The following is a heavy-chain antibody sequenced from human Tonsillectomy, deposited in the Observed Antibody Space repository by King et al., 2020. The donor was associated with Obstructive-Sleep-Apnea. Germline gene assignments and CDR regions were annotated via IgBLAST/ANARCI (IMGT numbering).Heavy chain of an antibody. CDR2: IRYDGSNK. J-gene: IGHJ6*02. D-gene: IGHD1-26*01. Sequence: VQLVESGGGVVQPGGSLRLSCAASGFTFSSYGMHWVRQAPGKGLEWVAFIRYDGSNKYYADSVKGRFTISRDNSKNTLYLQMNSLRAEDTAVYYCAKEGGSWAESYYGMDVWGQGTTVTVSS. V-gene: IGHV3-30*02. CDR3: AKEGGSWAESYYGMDV. CDR1: GFTFSSYG.